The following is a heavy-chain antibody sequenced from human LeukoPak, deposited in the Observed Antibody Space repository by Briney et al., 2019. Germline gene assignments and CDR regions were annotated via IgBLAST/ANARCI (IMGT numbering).Heavy chain of an antibody. Sequence: SVKVSCKASGGTFSSYAISWVRQAPRQGLEWMGRIIPILGIANYAQKFQGRVTITADKSTSTAYMELSSLRSEDTAVYYCARLSGGSYPSPYYYYYGMDVWGQGTTVTVSS. CDR1: GGTFSSYA. V-gene: IGHV1-69*04. J-gene: IGHJ6*02. D-gene: IGHD1-26*01. CDR3: ARLSGGSYPSPYYYYYGMDV. CDR2: IIPILGIA.